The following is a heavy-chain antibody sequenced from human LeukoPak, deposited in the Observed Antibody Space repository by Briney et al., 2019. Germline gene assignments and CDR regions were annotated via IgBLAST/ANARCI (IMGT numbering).Heavy chain of an antibody. J-gene: IGHJ4*02. V-gene: IGHV3-21*01. CDR1: GFTFSSYS. D-gene: IGHD3-22*01. Sequence: GGSLRLSCAASGFTFSSYSMNWVRQAPGKGLEWVSSISSSSSYIYYADSVKGRFTISRDNAKNSLYLQMNSLRAEDTAVYYCARDLRTSDYYDSSGYYYFDYWGQGTLVTVSS. CDR2: ISSSSSYI. CDR3: ARDLRTSDYYDSSGYYYFDY.